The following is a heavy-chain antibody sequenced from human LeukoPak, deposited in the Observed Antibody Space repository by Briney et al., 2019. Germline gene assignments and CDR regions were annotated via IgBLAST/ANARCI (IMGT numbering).Heavy chain of an antibody. V-gene: IGHV3-66*01. CDR3: ARESYDSSGYQFDY. Sequence: GGSLRLSCAASGFTVSSNYMSWVRQAPGKGLEWVSVIYSGGSTYYADSVKGRFTISRDNSKNTLYLQMNSLRAEDTAVYYCARESYDSSGYQFDYWGQGTLVTVSS. D-gene: IGHD3-22*01. CDR2: IYSGGST. CDR1: GFTVSSNY. J-gene: IGHJ4*02.